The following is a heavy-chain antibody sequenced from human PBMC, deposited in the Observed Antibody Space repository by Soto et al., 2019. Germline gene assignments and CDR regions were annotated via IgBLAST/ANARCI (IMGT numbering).Heavy chain of an antibody. CDR1: GGSISSSSYY. V-gene: IGHV4-39*01. CDR3: ARSPPGFCSGGSCPNSFDY. J-gene: IGHJ4*02. D-gene: IGHD2-15*01. Sequence: PSETPSLTCTVSGGSISSSSYYWGWIRQPPGKGLEWIGSIYYSGSTYYNPSLKSRVTISVDTSKNQFSLKLSSVTAADTAVYYCARSPPGFCSGGSCPNSFDYWGQGTLVTVSS. CDR2: IYYSGST.